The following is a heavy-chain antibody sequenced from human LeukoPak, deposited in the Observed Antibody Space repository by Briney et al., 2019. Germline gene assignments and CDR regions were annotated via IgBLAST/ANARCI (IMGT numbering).Heavy chain of an antibody. CDR2: VYYGRSP. V-gene: IGHV4-39*01. D-gene: IGHD5-12*01. J-gene: IGHJ4*02. CDR3: ARQSVDTTRLSDY. Sequence: PSETLSLTCTVSGGSISRSTYYWAWIRQPPGKGLEWIGSVYYGRSPYFNPSLESRATISVDTSKNHFSLKMSSVTAADTAVYYCARQSVDTTRLSDYWGQGTLVTVSS. CDR1: GGSISRSTYY.